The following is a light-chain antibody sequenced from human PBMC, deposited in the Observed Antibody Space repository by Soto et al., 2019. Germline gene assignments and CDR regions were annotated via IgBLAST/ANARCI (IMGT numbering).Light chain of an antibody. CDR2: EVT. CDR3: TSFTSTSSLYV. V-gene: IGLV2-14*01. CDR1: GSDIAGYNY. Sequence: QSALTQPASVSGSLGQSITISCTGTGSDIAGYNYISWYQQLPGKAPKLMIYEVTIRPSGISNRFSGSKSGNTASLTISGLQAEDEADYFCTSFTSTSSLYVFGPGTKVTVL. J-gene: IGLJ1*01.